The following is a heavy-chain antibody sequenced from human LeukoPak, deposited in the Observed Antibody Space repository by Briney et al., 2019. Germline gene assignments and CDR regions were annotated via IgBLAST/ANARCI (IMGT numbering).Heavy chain of an antibody. CDR2: IRYDGSNK. J-gene: IGHJ4*02. CDR3: AIFLYSGSYYNY. V-gene: IGHV3-30*02. Sequence: GGSLRLSCAASGFTFSSYGMHWVRQAPGKGLEWVAFIRYDGSNKYYADSVKGRFTISRDNSKNTLYLQMNSLRAEDTAVYYCAIFLYSGSYYNYWGQGTLVTVSS. CDR1: GFTFSSYG. D-gene: IGHD1-26*01.